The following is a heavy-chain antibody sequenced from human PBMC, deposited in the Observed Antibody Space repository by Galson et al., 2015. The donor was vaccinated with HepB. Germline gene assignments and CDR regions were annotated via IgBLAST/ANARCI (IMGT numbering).Heavy chain of an antibody. Sequence: QSGAEVKKPGESLKISCKGSGYNFIDFWIAWVRQMPGKGLEWMGIIYPGDSDTRYSPSFQGQVTISVDKSVSTAYLQWSSLKASDTAIYYCARLVLQQWLDKIDWGQGTLVTVSS. J-gene: IGHJ4*02. CDR1: GYNFIDFW. V-gene: IGHV5-51*01. CDR2: IYPGDSDT. D-gene: IGHD6-19*01. CDR3: ARLVLQQWLDKID.